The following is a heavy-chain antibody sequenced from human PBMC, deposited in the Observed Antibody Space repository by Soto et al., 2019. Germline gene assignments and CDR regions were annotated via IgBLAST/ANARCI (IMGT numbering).Heavy chain of an antibody. Sequence: SETLSLTCFISGGFFSNDYWTWIRQSPRKGLEWIGYIFPSGITDYNPSVKSRVTSSINKTRNLITLFLTSGTAADSAVTYCARGRYVYESSGYYRNLDSWGQGTLVTVSS. J-gene: IGHJ4*02. D-gene: IGHD3-22*01. V-gene: IGHV4-4*08. CDR1: GGFFSNDY. CDR3: ARGRYVYESSGYYRNLDS. CDR2: IFPSGIT.